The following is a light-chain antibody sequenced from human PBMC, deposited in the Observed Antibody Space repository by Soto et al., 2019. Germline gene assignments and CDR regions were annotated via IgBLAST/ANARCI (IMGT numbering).Light chain of an antibody. CDR3: QQYGSSPIT. Sequence: EMVLTQSPGTLSLSLGERVRVACRASQTVRSIYVAWYQQKVGQAPRLLIYGVSSRVTGIPDRFSGSGSGTDFTLTISRLEPQDFAVYYCQQYGSSPITFGQGTRLEI. CDR2: GVS. V-gene: IGKV3-20*01. J-gene: IGKJ5*01. CDR1: QTVRSIY.